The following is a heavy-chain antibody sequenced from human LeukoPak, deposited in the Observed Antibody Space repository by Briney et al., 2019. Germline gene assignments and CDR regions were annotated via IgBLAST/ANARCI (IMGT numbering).Heavy chain of an antibody. CDR2: ISYDGSNK. J-gene: IGHJ6*02. CDR3: AKGWKGHYYYGMDV. Sequence: GSLRLSCAASGFTFSSYGMHWVRQAPGKGLEWVAVISYDGSNKYYADSVKGRFTISRDNSKNTLYLQMNSLRAEDTAVYYCAKGWKGHYYYGMDVWGQGTRVTVSS. V-gene: IGHV3-30*18. D-gene: IGHD1-1*01. CDR1: GFTFSSYG.